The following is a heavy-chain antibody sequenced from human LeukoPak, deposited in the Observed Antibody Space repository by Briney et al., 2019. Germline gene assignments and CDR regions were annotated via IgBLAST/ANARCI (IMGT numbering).Heavy chain of an antibody. CDR3: TTEAEDYYYGMDV. Sequence: GGSMRLAWAASGFTFSNAWMSWDRQAPGDGLEWVGRIKSKTDGGTTDYAAPVKGRFTISRDDSKNTLYLQMNSLKTEDTAVYYCTTEAEDYYYGMDVWGQGTTVTVSS. J-gene: IGHJ6*02. CDR1: GFTFSNAW. CDR2: IKSKTDGGTT. V-gene: IGHV3-15*01.